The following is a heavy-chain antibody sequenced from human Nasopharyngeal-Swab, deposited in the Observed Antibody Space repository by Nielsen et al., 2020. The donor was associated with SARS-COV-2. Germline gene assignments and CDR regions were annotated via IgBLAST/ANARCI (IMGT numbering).Heavy chain of an antibody. D-gene: IGHD5-18*01. CDR3: ATVETGPGLPFDY. Sequence: ASVKVSCKVSGYTLTELSIHWVRQAPGKGLEWMGGFDPEDGETIYEQKFQGRVTMTEDTSTDTAYMELSSLRSEDTAVYYCATVETGPGLPFDYWGQGTLVTVSS. J-gene: IGHJ4*02. CDR1: GYTLTELS. V-gene: IGHV1-24*01. CDR2: FDPEDGET.